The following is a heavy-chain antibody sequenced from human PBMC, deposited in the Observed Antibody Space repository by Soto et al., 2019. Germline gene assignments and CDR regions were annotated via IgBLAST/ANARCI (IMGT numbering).Heavy chain of an antibody. J-gene: IGHJ4*02. CDR1: GFTFSDYY. D-gene: IGHD3-3*01. V-gene: IGHV3-11*01. CDR2: ISSGSTI. Sequence: GGSLRLSCAASGFTFSDYYMSWIRQAPGKGLEWVSYISSGSTIYYADSVKGRFTISRDNAKNSLYLQMNSLRAEDTAVYYCARAVGGVVSYYFDYWGQGTLVTVSS. CDR3: ARAVGGVVSYYFDY.